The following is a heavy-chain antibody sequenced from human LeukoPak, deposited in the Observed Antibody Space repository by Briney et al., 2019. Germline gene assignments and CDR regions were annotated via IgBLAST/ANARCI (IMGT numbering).Heavy chain of an antibody. CDR3: ARDEMATSYPYYYYGMDV. V-gene: IGHV3-30*09. CDR1: GFTFSDYA. J-gene: IGHJ6*02. Sequence: GGSLRLSCAASGFTFSDYALHWVRQAPGKGLEWVAIISYDGSNAYYAGSVEGRFAVSRDNSKNTIYLQMYSLGVEDTGIYYCARDEMATSYPYYYYGMDVWGQGTTVTVSS. D-gene: IGHD5-24*01. CDR2: ISYDGSNA.